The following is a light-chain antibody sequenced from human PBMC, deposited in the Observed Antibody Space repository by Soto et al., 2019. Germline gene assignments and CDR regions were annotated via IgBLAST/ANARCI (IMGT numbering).Light chain of an antibody. V-gene: IGLV2-14*01. CDR2: EVT. Sequence: QSALTQPASVSGSPGQSITISCTGATSDVGGYNYVSWYQQHPDKAPKLMIYEVTNRPSGVSNRFSVSKSGNTASLTISGLQAEDEADYYCSSYTSISTLYVFGTGTKLTVL. J-gene: IGLJ1*01. CDR1: TSDVGGYNY. CDR3: SSYTSISTLYV.